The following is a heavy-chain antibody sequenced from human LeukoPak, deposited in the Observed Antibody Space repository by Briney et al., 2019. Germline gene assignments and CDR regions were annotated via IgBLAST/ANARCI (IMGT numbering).Heavy chain of an antibody. CDR1: GGTFSSYA. CDR3: ARGHYDSSGYYSPPLAFDI. Sequence: GASVKVSCKASGGTFSSYAISWVRQAPGQGLEWMGWISAYNGNTNYAQKLQGRVTMTTDTSTSTAYMELRSLRSDDTAVYYCARGHYDSSGYYSPPLAFDIWGQGTMVTVSS. V-gene: IGHV1-18*01. CDR2: ISAYNGNT. D-gene: IGHD3-22*01. J-gene: IGHJ3*02.